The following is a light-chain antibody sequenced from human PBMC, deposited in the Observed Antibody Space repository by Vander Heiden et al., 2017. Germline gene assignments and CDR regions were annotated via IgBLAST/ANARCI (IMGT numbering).Light chain of an antibody. CDR3: LLYYGTAYV. CDR2: STR. CDR1: AGAVTSGYY. Sequence: QTVVTQEPSLTVSPGGTVTLTCVSSAGAVTSGYYPNWFQQKPGQAPRALIYSTRNKQSWTPARFSGSLLGGKAALTLSGVQPEDEAEYYCLLYYGTAYVFGTGTKVTVL. J-gene: IGLJ1*01. V-gene: IGLV7-43*01.